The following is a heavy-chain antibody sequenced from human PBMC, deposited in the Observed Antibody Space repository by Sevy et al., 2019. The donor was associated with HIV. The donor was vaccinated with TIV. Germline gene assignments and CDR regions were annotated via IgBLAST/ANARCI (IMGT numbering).Heavy chain of an antibody. J-gene: IGHJ3*02. Sequence: GESLKISCKGSGYSFTSYWIGWVRQMPGKGLEWMGIIYPGDSDTRYSPSFQGQVTISADKSISTAYLQWSSLKASDTAMYYCARLRDSSGKSQDAFDIWGQGTMVTVSS. CDR3: ARLRDSSGKSQDAFDI. V-gene: IGHV5-51*01. CDR2: IYPGDSDT. CDR1: GYSFTSYW. D-gene: IGHD3-22*01.